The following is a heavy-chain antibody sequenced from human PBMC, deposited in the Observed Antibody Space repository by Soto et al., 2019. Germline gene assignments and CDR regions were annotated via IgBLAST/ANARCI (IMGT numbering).Heavy chain of an antibody. Sequence: QMQLVQSGPEVKKPGTSVKVSCKASGFTFTSSAMQWVRQARGQRLEWIGWIVVGSGNTNYAQKFQERDTITRDMSTSTAYMELSSLRSEDTAVYYCAASRLRYFDWSPFGMDVWGQGTTVTVSS. CDR1: GFTFTSSA. CDR2: IVVGSGNT. D-gene: IGHD3-9*01. CDR3: AASRLRYFDWSPFGMDV. V-gene: IGHV1-58*02. J-gene: IGHJ6*02.